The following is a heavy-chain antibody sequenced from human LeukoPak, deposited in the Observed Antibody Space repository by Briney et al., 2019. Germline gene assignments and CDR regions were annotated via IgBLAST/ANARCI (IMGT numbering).Heavy chain of an antibody. Sequence: GASVKVSCKASGYTFTGYYMHWVRQAPGQGLEWMGWINPNSGGTNYAQKFQGRVTMTRDTSISTAYMELSRLRSDDTAVYYCARDALPTEGYSYAWDWFDPWGQGTLVTVSS. CDR1: GYTFTGYY. CDR2: INPNSGGT. J-gene: IGHJ5*02. V-gene: IGHV1-2*02. CDR3: ARDALPTEGYSYAWDWFDP. D-gene: IGHD5-18*01.